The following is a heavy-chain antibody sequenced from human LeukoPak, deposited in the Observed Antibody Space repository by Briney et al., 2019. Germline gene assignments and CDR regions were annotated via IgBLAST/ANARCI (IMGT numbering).Heavy chain of an antibody. V-gene: IGHV1-2*06. J-gene: IGHJ6*03. Sequence: GASVKVSCKASGYTFTDYYMHWVRQAPGQGLEWMGRINPNSGGTNYAQKFQGRVTMTRDTSISTAYMELSRLRSDDTAAYYCARDGWGYYYYYMDVWGKGTTVTVSS. CDR1: GYTFTDYY. CDR3: ARDGWGYYYYYMDV. CDR2: INPNSGGT. D-gene: IGHD7-27*01.